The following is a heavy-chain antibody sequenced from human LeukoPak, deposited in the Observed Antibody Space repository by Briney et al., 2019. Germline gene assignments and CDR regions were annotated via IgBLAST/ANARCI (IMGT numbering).Heavy chain of an antibody. J-gene: IGHJ4*02. Sequence: GGSLRLSCAASGFTVSSNYMSWVRQAPGKGLEWVSVIYSGGSTYYADSVKGRFTMSRDNSKNTLYLQMNSLRAEDTAVYYCAKDLSDSSSWFYYFDYWGQGTLVTVSS. D-gene: IGHD6-13*01. CDR2: IYSGGST. V-gene: IGHV3-66*01. CDR3: AKDLSDSSSWFYYFDY. CDR1: GFTVSSNY.